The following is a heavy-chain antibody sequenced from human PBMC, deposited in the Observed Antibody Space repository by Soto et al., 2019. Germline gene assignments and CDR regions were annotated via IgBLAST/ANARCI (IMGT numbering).Heavy chain of an antibody. D-gene: IGHD3-22*01. CDR1: GGSISSSSYY. CDR3: ANIVVVNNYYYYGMDV. Sequence: QLQLQESGPGLVKPSETLSLTCTVSGGSISSSSYYWGWIRQPPGKGLEWIGSSYYSGSTYYNPSLKSRVTISVDTSNDQSALKLSSVTAADTAVYYCANIVVVNNYYYYGMDVWGQGTTVTVSS. V-gene: IGHV4-39*01. CDR2: SYYSGST. J-gene: IGHJ6*02.